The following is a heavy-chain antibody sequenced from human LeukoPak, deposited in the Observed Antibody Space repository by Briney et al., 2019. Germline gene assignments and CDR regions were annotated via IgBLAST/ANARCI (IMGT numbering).Heavy chain of an antibody. V-gene: IGHV1-69*05. Sequence: SVKVSCKASGGTFSSYAISWVRQAPGQGLEWMGGIIPIFGTANYAQKFQGRVTITTDESTSTAYMELSSLRSEDTAVYYCAREGVKTPDAFDIWGQGTMVTVSS. CDR1: GGTFSSYA. D-gene: IGHD2-8*01. J-gene: IGHJ3*02. CDR2: IIPIFGTA. CDR3: AREGVKTPDAFDI.